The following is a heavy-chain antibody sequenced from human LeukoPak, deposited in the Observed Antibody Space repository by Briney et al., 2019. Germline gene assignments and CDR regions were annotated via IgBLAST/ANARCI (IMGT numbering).Heavy chain of an antibody. D-gene: IGHD4-17*01. CDR3: ARNPIADYGDYAPLYWYFDL. V-gene: IGHV4-59*01. Sequence: PSETLSLTCTVSGGPISSYYWSWIRQPPGKGLEWIGYIYYSGSTNYNPSLKSRVTISVDTSKNQFSLKLSSVTAADTAVYYCARNPIADYGDYAPLYWYFDLWGRGTLVTVSS. CDR2: IYYSGST. CDR1: GGPISSYY. J-gene: IGHJ2*01.